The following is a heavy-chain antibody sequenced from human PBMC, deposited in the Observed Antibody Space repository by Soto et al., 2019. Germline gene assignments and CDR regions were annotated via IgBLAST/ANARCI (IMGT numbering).Heavy chain of an antibody. Sequence: GGSLRPFCPSPAFKFSNSAMSSVSQAQGKGLEWVSLISATGGGTYYADSVKCRFTISRDNAKNSLYLQMNSLRAEDTAVYYCARTKANKWFDPWGQGTLVTVSS. CDR2: ISATGGGT. CDR3: ARTKANKWFDP. V-gene: IGHV3-23*01. J-gene: IGHJ5*02. CDR1: AFKFSNSA. D-gene: IGHD1-26*01.